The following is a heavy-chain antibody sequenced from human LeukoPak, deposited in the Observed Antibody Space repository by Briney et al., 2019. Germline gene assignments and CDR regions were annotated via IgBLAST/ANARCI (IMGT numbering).Heavy chain of an antibody. Sequence: WASVKVSCKASGYTFTGYYMHRVRQAPGQGLEWMGWINPNSGGTNYAQKFQGRVTMTRDTSISTAYMELSRLRSDDTAVYYCARMGITGTPFDYWGQGTLVTVSS. CDR2: INPNSGGT. J-gene: IGHJ4*02. D-gene: IGHD1-20*01. CDR3: ARMGITGTPFDY. V-gene: IGHV1-2*02. CDR1: GYTFTGYY.